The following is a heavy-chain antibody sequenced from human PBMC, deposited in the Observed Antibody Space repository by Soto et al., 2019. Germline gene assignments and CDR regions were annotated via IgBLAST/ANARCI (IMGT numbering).Heavy chain of an antibody. D-gene: IGHD3-22*01. V-gene: IGHV1-69*13. CDR2: IIPIFGTA. CDR1: GGTFSSYA. CDR3: ARVLRLRYDSSGYYYGIFDY. J-gene: IGHJ4*02. Sequence: SVKVSCKASGGTFSSYAISWVRQAPGQGLEWMGGIIPIFGTANYAQKFQGRVTITADESTSTAYMELSSLRSEDTAVYYCARVLRLRYDSSGYYYGIFDYWGQGTLVTVSS.